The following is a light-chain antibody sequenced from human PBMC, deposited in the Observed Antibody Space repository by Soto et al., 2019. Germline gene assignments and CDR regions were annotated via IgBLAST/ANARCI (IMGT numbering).Light chain of an antibody. CDR3: LLYAAAHKRV. CDR2: STT. J-gene: IGLJ3*02. Sequence: QAVVPQEPSLTVSPGGTVTLTCTSNTGTVTSGNYANWFQQKPGQAPRALIYSTTNKYSWTPARFSGSLLGGKAALTLSGVQPEDEAEYYCLLYAAAHKRVFGAGTKLTVL. CDR1: TGTVTSGNY. V-gene: IGLV7-43*01.